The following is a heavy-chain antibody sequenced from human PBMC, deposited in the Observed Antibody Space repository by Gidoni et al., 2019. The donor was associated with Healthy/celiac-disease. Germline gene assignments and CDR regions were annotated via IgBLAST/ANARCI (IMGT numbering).Heavy chain of an antibody. CDR2: IYYSGST. V-gene: IGHV4-39*01. Sequence: QLQLQESGPGLGKPSETLSLPCTVSGGSISSSRYYWGWIRQPPGKGLEWIGSIYYSGSTYYNPSLKSRVTISVDTSKNQFSLKLSSVTAADTAVYYCARHVKGIAVAGIYYFDYWGQGTLVTVSS. J-gene: IGHJ4*02. D-gene: IGHD6-19*01. CDR3: ARHVKGIAVAGIYYFDY. CDR1: GGSISSSRYY.